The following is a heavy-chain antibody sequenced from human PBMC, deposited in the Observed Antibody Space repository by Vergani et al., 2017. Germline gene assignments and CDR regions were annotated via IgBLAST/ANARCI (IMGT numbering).Heavy chain of an antibody. D-gene: IGHD1-14*01. CDR3: ARHHAGTTDGYFDY. CDR2: IYPGDSDT. J-gene: IGHJ4*02. CDR1: GYIFTSYW. V-gene: IGHV5-51*03. Sequence: EVQLVQSGAEVTKPGESLKISCKGSGYIFTSYWNGWVRQMPGKGLEWMGNIYPGDSDTRYSPSFQGQVTISAHKSISTAYLQWSSLKASDTAMYYCARHHAGTTDGYFDYWGQGTLVTVSS.